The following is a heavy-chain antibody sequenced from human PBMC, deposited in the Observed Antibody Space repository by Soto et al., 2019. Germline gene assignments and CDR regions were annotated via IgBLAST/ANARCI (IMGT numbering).Heavy chain of an antibody. CDR1: GFTFDDYA. V-gene: IGHV3-9*01. CDR3: AKGGKLLIAAGGY. D-gene: IGHD2-15*01. Sequence: EVQLVESGGGLVQPGRSLRLSCAASGFTFDDYAMHWVRQAPGKGLAWVSGISWNSGSIGYADSVKGRFTISRDNAKITLSLQMNSLRAEDTAFYCCAKGGKLLIAAGGYWGQGTLVTVSS. J-gene: IGHJ4*02. CDR2: ISWNSGSI.